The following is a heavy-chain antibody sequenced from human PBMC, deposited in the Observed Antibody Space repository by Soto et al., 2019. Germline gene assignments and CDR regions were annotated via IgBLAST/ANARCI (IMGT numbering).Heavy chain of an antibody. CDR3: ARDFGHGYYLDY. Sequence: GGSLRLSCVASGFSFSNYNMNWVRQAPGKGLEWVSYITDSSDTVHYADSVRGRFTISRDNAESSLYLQMNSLRDEDTAVYFCARDFGHGYYLDYWGRGTLVTV. V-gene: IGHV3-48*02. CDR1: GFSFSNYN. J-gene: IGHJ4*02. CDR2: ITDSSDTV. D-gene: IGHD3-3*01.